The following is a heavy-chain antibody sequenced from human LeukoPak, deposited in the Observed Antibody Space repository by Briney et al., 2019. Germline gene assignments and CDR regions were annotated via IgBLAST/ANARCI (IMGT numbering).Heavy chain of an antibody. Sequence: GGSLRLSCTASGFTFSRYWMNWVRQAPGKGLEWVANIDQDGSEKSYVDSVKGRFTIARGHAHNSLYLQMNSLRVEDTAVYYCARVRQDSSGYRVLDIWGQGTLVTVSS. J-gene: IGHJ3*02. CDR2: IDQDGSEK. CDR1: GFTFSRYW. V-gene: IGHV3-7*01. CDR3: ARVRQDSSGYRVLDI. D-gene: IGHD3-22*01.